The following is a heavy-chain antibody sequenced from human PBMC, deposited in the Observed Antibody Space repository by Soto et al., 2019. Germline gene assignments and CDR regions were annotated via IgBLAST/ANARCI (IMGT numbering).Heavy chain of an antibody. CDR2: IYYSGST. CDR3: ARHLWVGSSWSLGALDI. J-gene: IGHJ3*02. D-gene: IGHD6-13*01. V-gene: IGHV4-59*08. CDR1: ADSISNYY. Sequence: QVQLQESGPGLVKPSETLSLTCTVSADSISNYYWSWIRQPPGKGLEWIGYIYYSGSTHYNPSLKIRVTISVDTSKNQSSPKLSSVTAADTAVYYCARHLWVGSSWSLGALDIWGQGTMVTVSS.